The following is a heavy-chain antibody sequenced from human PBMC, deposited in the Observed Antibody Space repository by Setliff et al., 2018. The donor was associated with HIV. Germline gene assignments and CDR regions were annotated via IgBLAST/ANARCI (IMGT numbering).Heavy chain of an antibody. J-gene: IGHJ2*01. CDR3: ARSHFITLFGVIYYPGYFDL. CDR2: IDPGDSDT. V-gene: IGHV5-51*01. CDR1: GYSFTNYW. Sequence: GESLKISCKGSGYSFTNYWIGWVRQMPGKGLEWMGIIDPGDSDTRYSPSFQGQVTISADKSISTAYLQWSSLKASDTAIYYCARSHFITLFGVIYYPGYFDLWGRGTQVTVSS. D-gene: IGHD3-3*01.